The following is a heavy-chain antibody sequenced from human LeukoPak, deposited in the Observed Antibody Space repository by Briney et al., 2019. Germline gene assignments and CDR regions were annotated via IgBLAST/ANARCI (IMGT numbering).Heavy chain of an antibody. CDR3: ARDESSWYIVRYFDY. V-gene: IGHV4-39*07. CDR1: GGSISSSSYY. J-gene: IGHJ4*02. CDR2: IYYSGST. Sequence: SETLSLTCTVSGGSISSSSYYWGWIRQPPGKGLEWIGSIYYSGSTYYNPSLKSRVTISVDTSKNQFSLKLSSVTAADTAVYYCARDESSWYIVRYFDYWGQGTLVTVSS. D-gene: IGHD6-13*01.